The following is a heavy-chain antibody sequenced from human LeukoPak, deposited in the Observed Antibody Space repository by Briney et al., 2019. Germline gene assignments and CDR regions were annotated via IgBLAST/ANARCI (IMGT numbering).Heavy chain of an antibody. CDR1: GFTVSSNY. D-gene: IGHD4-23*01. Sequence: GGSLRLSCAASGFTVSSNYMSWVRQAPGKGLEWVSVIYSGGSTYYADSVKGRFIISRDNSKNTLYLQMNSLRAEDTAVYYCARDQPDYGGTGIDYWGQGTLVTVSS. J-gene: IGHJ4*02. V-gene: IGHV3-53*01. CDR3: ARDQPDYGGTGIDY. CDR2: IYSGGST.